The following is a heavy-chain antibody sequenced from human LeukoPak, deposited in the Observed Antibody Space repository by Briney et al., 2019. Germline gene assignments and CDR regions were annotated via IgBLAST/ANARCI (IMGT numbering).Heavy chain of an antibody. CDR2: INPNSGGT. CDR3: ARAEDSSSWTDYYYYYYMDV. Sequence: ASVKVSCKASGYTFTGYYMHWVRQAPGQGLEWMGWINPNSGGTNYAQKLQGRVTMTTDTSTSTAYMELRSLRSDDTAVYYCARAEDSSSWTDYYYYYYMDVWGKGTTVTVSS. J-gene: IGHJ6*03. V-gene: IGHV1-2*02. CDR1: GYTFTGYY. D-gene: IGHD6-13*01.